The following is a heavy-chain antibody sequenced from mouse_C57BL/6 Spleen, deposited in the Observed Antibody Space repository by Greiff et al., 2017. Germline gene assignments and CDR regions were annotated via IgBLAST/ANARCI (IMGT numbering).Heavy chain of an antibody. V-gene: IGHV1-26*01. CDR3: ARGAYGSSYDYAMDY. D-gene: IGHD1-1*01. Sequence: EVQLQQSGPELVKPGASVKISCKASGYTFTDYYMNWVKQSHGKSLEWIGDINPNNGGTSYNQKLKGKATLTVDKSSSTSYMELRSLTSEDSAVYYCARGAYGSSYDYAMDYWGQGTSVTVSS. CDR1: GYTFTDYY. J-gene: IGHJ4*01. CDR2: INPNNGGT.